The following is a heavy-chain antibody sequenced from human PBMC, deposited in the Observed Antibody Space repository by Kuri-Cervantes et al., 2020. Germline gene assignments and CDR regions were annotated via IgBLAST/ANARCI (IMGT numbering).Heavy chain of an antibody. Sequence: GESLKISCSGSGFTFSNAWMSWVRQAPGKGLEWVAVISYDGSNKYYADSVKGRFTISRDNSKNTLYLQMNSLRAEDTAVYYCARDRDYYDSSGFDYWGQGTLVTVSS. D-gene: IGHD3-22*01. CDR1: GFTFSNAW. J-gene: IGHJ4*02. CDR3: ARDRDYYDSSGFDY. V-gene: IGHV3-30*03. CDR2: ISYDGSNK.